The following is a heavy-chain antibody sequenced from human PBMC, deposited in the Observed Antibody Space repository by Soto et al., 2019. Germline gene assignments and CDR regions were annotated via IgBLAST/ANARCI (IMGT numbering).Heavy chain of an antibody. CDR2: IYYSGST. CDR3: ARGQYYGSGSYYSLGYYYYMDV. CDR1: GGSISSYY. V-gene: IGHV4-59*01. D-gene: IGHD3-10*01. J-gene: IGHJ6*03. Sequence: SETLSLTCTVSGGSISSYYWSWIRQPPGKGLEWIGYIYYSGSTNYNPSLKSRVTISVDTSKNQFSLKLSSVTAADTAVYYCARGQYYGSGSYYSLGYYYYMDVWGKGTTVTVSS.